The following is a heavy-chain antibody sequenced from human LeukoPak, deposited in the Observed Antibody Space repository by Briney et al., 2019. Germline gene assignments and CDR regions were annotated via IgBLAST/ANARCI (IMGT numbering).Heavy chain of an antibody. D-gene: IGHD2-15*01. CDR3: VRGPKGYCSGGRCYPYY. J-gene: IGHJ4*02. CDR2: INHSGST. Sequence: GSLRLSCAASGFTFSDYYMSWIRQPPGKGLEWIGEINHSGSTNYNPSLKSRVTISVDTSKNQFSLKLSSVTAADTAVYYCVRGPKGYCSGGRCYPYYWGQGTLVNVSS. V-gene: IGHV4-34*01. CDR1: GFTFSDYY.